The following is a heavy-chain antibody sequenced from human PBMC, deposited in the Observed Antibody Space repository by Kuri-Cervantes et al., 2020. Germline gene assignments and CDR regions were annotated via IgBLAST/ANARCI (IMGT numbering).Heavy chain of an antibody. D-gene: IGHD3-10*01. CDR3: AREGGSGSYYSP. CDR1: GGSISSGDYY. J-gene: IGHJ4*02. CDR2: IYYSGST. Sequence: SCTVSGGSISSGDYYWSWIRQPPGKGLEWIGYIYYSGSTYYNPSLKSRVTISVDTSKNQFSLKLSSVTAADTAVYYCAREGGSGSYYSPWGQGTLVTVSS. V-gene: IGHV4-30-4*01.